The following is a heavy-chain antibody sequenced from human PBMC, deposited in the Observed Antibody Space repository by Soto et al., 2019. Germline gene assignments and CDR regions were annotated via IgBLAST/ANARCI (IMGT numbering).Heavy chain of an antibody. D-gene: IGHD7-27*01. Sequence: ASVKVRCKASGVSFASCYMYWARQAPGQGLEWMGIINPSGGSTSYAQKFQGRVTMTRDTSTSTVYMELSSLRSEDTAVYYCVSTEPLGTPDYWGQGPLVTVSS. V-gene: IGHV1-46*01. CDR1: GVSFASCY. CDR2: INPSGGST. CDR3: VSTEPLGTPDY. J-gene: IGHJ4*02.